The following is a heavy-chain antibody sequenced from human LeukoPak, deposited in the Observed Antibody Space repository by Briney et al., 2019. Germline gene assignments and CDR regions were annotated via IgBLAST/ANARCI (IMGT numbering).Heavy chain of an antibody. D-gene: IGHD5-18*01. CDR3: ARDTEGYIYGYYYYGVDV. J-gene: IGHJ6*02. V-gene: IGHV3-43*02. Sequence: GGSLRLSCAASGFTFDGYAMHWVRQAPGKGLEWVSLISGDSHSTFYADSVKGRFTISRDNSKNSLYLQMNSLRNDDTALYYCARDTEGYIYGYYYYGVDVWGQGTTVTVSS. CDR1: GFTFDGYA. CDR2: ISGDSHST.